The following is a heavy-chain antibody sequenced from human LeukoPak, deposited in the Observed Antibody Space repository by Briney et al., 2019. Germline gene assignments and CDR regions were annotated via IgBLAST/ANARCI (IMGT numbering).Heavy chain of an antibody. D-gene: IGHD4-17*01. CDR3: ARHPPHTVTDNWFDP. V-gene: IGHV4-39*01. Sequence: PSETLSLTCTVSGDSISSSSYYWAWIRQPPGKGLEWIGSIFHSGSTYYNPSLKSRVTISVDTSKNQFSLKLSSVTAADTAVYYCARHPPHTVTDNWFDPWGQGTLVTVSS. J-gene: IGHJ5*02. CDR2: IFHSGST. CDR1: GDSISSSSYY.